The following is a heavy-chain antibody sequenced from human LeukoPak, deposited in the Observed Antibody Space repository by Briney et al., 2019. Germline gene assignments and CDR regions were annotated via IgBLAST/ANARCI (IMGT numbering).Heavy chain of an antibody. CDR3: TLTVTKGEKY. CDR2: IKSKTDGGTT. D-gene: IGHD4-17*01. Sequence: GGSLRLSCAASGFTFNNAWMSWVRQAPGEGLEWVGRIKSKTDGGTTDYAAPVKGRFTISRDDSKNTLYLQMNSLKTEDTAVYYCTLTVTKGEKYWGQGTLVTVSS. J-gene: IGHJ4*02. CDR1: GFTFNNAW. V-gene: IGHV3-15*01.